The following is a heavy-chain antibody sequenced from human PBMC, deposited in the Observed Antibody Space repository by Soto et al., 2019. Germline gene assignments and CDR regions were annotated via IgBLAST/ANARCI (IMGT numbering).Heavy chain of an antibody. CDR3: AKTPPSNDYIGGSYRHFDY. V-gene: IGHV3-23*01. D-gene: IGHD3-16*02. J-gene: IGHJ4*02. Sequence: EVQLLESGGGLVQPGGSLRLSCAASGFTFSSYAMSWVRQAPGKGLEWVSAISGSGGSTYYADPVKGRFTISRDNSKNTLYLQMNSLRAEDTAVYYCAKTPPSNDYIGGSYRHFDYWGQGTLVTVSS. CDR1: GFTFSSYA. CDR2: ISGSGGST.